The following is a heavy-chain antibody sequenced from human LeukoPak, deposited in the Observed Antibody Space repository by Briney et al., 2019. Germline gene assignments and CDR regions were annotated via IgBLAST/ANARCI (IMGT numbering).Heavy chain of an antibody. D-gene: IGHD6-19*01. CDR2: ISWDGGST. CDR3: ARAGYSSGWGDYYYYYYMDV. V-gene: IGHV3-43D*03. CDR1: GFTFHDYA. Sequence: PGGSLRLSCAASGFTFHDYAMHWVRQAPGKGLEWVSLISWDGGSTYYVDSVKGRFTISRDNAKNSLYLQMNSLRAEDTAVYYCARAGYSSGWGDYYYYYYMDVWGKGTTVTVSS. J-gene: IGHJ6*03.